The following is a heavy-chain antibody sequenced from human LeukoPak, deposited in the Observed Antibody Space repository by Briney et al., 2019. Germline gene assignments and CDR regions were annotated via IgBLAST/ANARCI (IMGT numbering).Heavy chain of an antibody. V-gene: IGHV3-23*01. CDR3: ATDSIAAAGAFDY. J-gene: IGHJ4*02. D-gene: IGHD6-13*01. CDR1: GFTFSSYA. Sequence: GGSLRLSCAASGFTFSSYAMSWVRQAPGKGLEWVSAISGSGGSTYYADSVKGRFTISRDDSKNTLYLQMNSLGAEDTAVYYCATDSIAAAGAFDYWGQGTLVTVSS. CDR2: ISGSGGST.